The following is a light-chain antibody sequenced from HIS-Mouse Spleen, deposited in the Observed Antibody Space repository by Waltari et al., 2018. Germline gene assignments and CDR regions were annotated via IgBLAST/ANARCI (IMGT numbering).Light chain of an antibody. Sequence: SYELTQPPSVSVSPGQTASITCPGDKLGDKYACWYQQKPGQSPVLVIYQDRKRPSGIPERFSGTATLTISGTQAMDEADYYCQAWDSSTANVVFGGGTKLTVL. CDR1: KLGDKY. CDR3: QAWDSSTANVV. CDR2: QDR. J-gene: IGLJ2*01. V-gene: IGLV3-1*01.